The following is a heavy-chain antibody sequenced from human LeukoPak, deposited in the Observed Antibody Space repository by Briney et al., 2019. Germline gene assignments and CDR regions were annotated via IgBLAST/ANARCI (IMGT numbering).Heavy chain of an antibody. Sequence: GGSLRLSCAASGFTFSSCSMNWVRQAPGKGLEWVSSISSSSSYIYYADSVKGRFTISRDNAKNSLYLQMNSLRAEDTAVYYCARDRVDCSGGSCYVWGQGTLVTVSS. V-gene: IGHV3-21*01. CDR1: GFTFSSCS. J-gene: IGHJ4*02. CDR3: ARDRVDCSGGSCYV. CDR2: ISSSSSYI. D-gene: IGHD2-15*01.